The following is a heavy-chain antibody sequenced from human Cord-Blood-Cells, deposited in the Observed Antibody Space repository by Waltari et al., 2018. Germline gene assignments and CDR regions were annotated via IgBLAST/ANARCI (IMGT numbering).Heavy chain of an antibody. J-gene: IGHJ4*02. CDR1: GFTFSSYG. Sequence: QVQLVESGGGVVQPGRSLRLSCAASGFTFSSYGMHWVRQAPGKGLEWVAVISYDGSNKYYADSVKGRFTISRDNSKNTLYLQMNSLRAEDTAVYYCAKGAGSSSCLDYWGQGTLVTVSS. CDR3: AKGAGSSSCLDY. CDR2: ISYDGSNK. V-gene: IGHV3-30*18. D-gene: IGHD6-13*01.